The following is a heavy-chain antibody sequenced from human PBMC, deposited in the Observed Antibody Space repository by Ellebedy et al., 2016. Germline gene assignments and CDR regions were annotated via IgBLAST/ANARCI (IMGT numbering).Heavy chain of an antibody. Sequence: GGSLRLSXAVSGLTFSNFFMSWVRQALGRGLECVATISAKGDKRDLADSVQGRFTISRDNFRNTLHLQMSNLRGEDTAVYYCRQGHYADYWGQGTLVTVSS. CDR3: RQGHYADY. D-gene: IGHD2-2*01. V-gene: IGHV3-23*01. J-gene: IGHJ4*02. CDR2: ISAKGDKR. CDR1: GLTFSNFF.